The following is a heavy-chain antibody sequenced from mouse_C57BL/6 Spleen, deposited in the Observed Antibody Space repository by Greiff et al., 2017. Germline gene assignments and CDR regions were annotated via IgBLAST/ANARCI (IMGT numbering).Heavy chain of an antibody. V-gene: IGHV5-17*01. CDR1: GFTFSDYG. CDR3: AIYYYGSSYEYFDV. Sequence: EVKLMESGGGLVKPGGSLKLSCAASGFTFSDYGMHWVRQAPEKGLEWVAYISSGSSTIYYADTVKGRFTISRDNAKNTLFLQMTSLRSEDTAMYYCAIYYYGSSYEYFDVWGTGTTVTVSS. D-gene: IGHD1-1*01. J-gene: IGHJ1*03. CDR2: ISSGSSTI.